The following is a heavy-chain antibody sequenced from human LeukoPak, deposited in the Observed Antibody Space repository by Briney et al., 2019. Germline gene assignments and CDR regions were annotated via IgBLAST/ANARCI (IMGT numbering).Heavy chain of an antibody. V-gene: IGHV3-48*03. J-gene: IGHJ3*02. Sequence: GGSLRLSCAASGFTFSSYEMNWVRQAPGKGLERVSYISSSGSTIYYADSVKGRFTISRDSAKNSLYLQMNSLRAEDTAVYYCARDCSGGSCYSPAPGAFDIWGQGTMVTVSS. CDR1: GFTFSSYE. CDR2: ISSSGSTI. CDR3: ARDCSGGSCYSPAPGAFDI. D-gene: IGHD2-15*01.